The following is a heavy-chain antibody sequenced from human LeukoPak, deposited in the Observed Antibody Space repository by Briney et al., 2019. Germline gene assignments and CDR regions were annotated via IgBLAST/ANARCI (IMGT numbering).Heavy chain of an antibody. Sequence: GGSLRLSCAASGFAFSSYALSWVRQAPGQGLEWVSAVTGSGGSTYYAASVKGRFTISRDNSKNTLYLQMNSLRAEDTALYYCAKALESTITDLDCWSQGTLVTVSS. CDR1: GFAFSSYA. V-gene: IGHV3-23*01. CDR3: AKALESTITDLDC. CDR2: VTGSGGST. D-gene: IGHD4-4*01. J-gene: IGHJ4*02.